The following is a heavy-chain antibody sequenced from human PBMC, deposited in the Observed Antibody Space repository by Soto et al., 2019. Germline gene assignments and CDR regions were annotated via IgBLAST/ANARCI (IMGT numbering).Heavy chain of an antibody. J-gene: IGHJ4*02. CDR3: ARLGHYYDSSVPFGY. CDR1: GYSFTSYW. Sequence: PGEPLKISCKGSGYSFTSYWIGWVCQMPGKVLEWIGIIYPGDSDTRYSPSFQHQVNISADKSIRTAYLQWSSLKASDTAMYYCARLGHYYDSSVPFGYWGQGTLVTFPS. V-gene: IGHV5-51*01. D-gene: IGHD3-22*01. CDR2: IYPGDSDT.